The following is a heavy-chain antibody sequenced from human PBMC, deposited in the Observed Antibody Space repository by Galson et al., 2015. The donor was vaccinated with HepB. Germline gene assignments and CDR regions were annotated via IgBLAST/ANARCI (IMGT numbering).Heavy chain of an antibody. CDR3: ARERWVLWGFDY. D-gene: IGHD3-16*01. CDR2: IYFSGTT. V-gene: IGHV4-39*06. J-gene: IGHJ4*02. CDR1: GGSISSSNYY. Sequence: ETLSLTCTVSGGSISSSNYYWGWIRQPPGKGLEWIGSIYFSGTTYYNPSLKSRVTISVDTSKNQFTLKLSSVTAADTAVYYCARERWVLWGFDYWGQGTLVTVSS.